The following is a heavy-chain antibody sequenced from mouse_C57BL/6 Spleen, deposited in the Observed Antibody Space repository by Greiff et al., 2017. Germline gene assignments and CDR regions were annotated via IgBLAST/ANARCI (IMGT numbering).Heavy chain of an antibody. CDR1: GYSFTDYN. V-gene: IGHV1-39*01. Sequence: QLQESGPELVKPGASVKISCKASGYSFTDYNMNWVKQSNGKSLEWMGVIKPNYGTTNYNQKFKVRDTLTVDQSSSTAYMQLNSLTSEDSAVYYCARYYYGSSGAWFAYWGQGTLVTVSA. J-gene: IGHJ3*01. CDR3: ARYYYGSSGAWFAY. CDR2: IKPNYGTT. D-gene: IGHD1-1*01.